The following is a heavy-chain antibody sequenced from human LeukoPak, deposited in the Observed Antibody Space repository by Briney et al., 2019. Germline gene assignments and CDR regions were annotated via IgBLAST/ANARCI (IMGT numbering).Heavy chain of an antibody. D-gene: IGHD1-26*01. CDR3: ARSVGATHY. CDR2: INHSGST. V-gene: IGHV4-34*01. Sequence: SETLSLTCAVYGGSFSGYYWSWIRQPPGKGLEWIGEINHSGSTNYNPSLKSRVTISVDTSKNQFSLKLTSVTAADTAVYYCARSVGATHYWGQGTLVTVSS. CDR1: GGSFSGYY. J-gene: IGHJ4*02.